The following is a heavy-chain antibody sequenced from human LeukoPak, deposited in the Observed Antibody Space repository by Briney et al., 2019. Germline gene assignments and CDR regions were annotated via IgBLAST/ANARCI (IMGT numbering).Heavy chain of an antibody. Sequence: ASVKVSCKASGYTFTNYAMHWVRQAPGQRLEWMGWINTVSGNTESSQTFQGRVTITRDTSASTAYMELSSLTSEDTAVFYRARHYGGNSGLDSWGQGTLVTVSS. CDR2: INTVSGNT. V-gene: IGHV1-3*04. D-gene: IGHD4-23*01. J-gene: IGHJ4*02. CDR1: GYTFTNYA. CDR3: ARHYGGNSGLDS.